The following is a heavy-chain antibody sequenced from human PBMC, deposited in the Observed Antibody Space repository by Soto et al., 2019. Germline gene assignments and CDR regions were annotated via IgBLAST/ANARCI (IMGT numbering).Heavy chain of an antibody. V-gene: IGHV1-46*01. CDR1: GYTFTHYY. Sequence: ASVKVSCKASGYTFTHYYIHWVRQAPGQGLEWMGIINPNGGITTYAQKFRAGFSMTRDTSTSTVYLELSSLRSEDSAVYYCATSVNSAMAFDYWGQGXLVTVHS. D-gene: IGHD5-18*01. CDR2: INPNGGIT. J-gene: IGHJ4*02. CDR3: ATSVNSAMAFDY.